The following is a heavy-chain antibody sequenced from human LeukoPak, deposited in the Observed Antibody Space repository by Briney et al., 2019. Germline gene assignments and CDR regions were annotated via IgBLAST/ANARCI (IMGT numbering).Heavy chain of an antibody. CDR1: GGSISSYY. V-gene: IGHV4-4*07. Sequence: SGTLSLTCTVSGGSISSYYWSWIRQPAGKGLEWIGRIYTSGSTNYNPSLKSRVTMSVDTSKNQFSLKLSSVTAADTAVYYCARLQAPYYYDSSGYYIDYWGQGTLVTVSS. D-gene: IGHD3-22*01. CDR2: IYTSGST. CDR3: ARLQAPYYYDSSGYYIDY. J-gene: IGHJ4*02.